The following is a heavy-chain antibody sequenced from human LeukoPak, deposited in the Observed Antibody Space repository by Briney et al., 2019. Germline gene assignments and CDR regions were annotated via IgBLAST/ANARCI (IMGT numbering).Heavy chain of an antibody. V-gene: IGHV3-23*01. D-gene: IGHD3-10*01. CDR3: AKVMIRGVSRWFDP. CDR1: GFTLSSYA. J-gene: IGHJ5*02. Sequence: GGTLRLSCAGSGFTLSSYAMTWVRQAPGKGLEWVSVIGANGGSIYYADSGKGRFTISRDNSKNTLYLQMNSLRAEDPAVYYCAKVMIRGVSRWFDPWGQGTLVTVSS. CDR2: IGANGGSI.